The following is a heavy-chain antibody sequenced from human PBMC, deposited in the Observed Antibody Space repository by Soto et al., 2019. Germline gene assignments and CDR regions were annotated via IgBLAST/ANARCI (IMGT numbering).Heavy chain of an antibody. V-gene: IGHV2-5*02. CDR1: GFSLSTNGVG. Sequence: QITLKESGPMLVNPTQTLTLTCTFSGFSLSTNGVGVGWIRQPPGKALEWLALIYWDDDKRYSPSLKSSLAITQDTSKNQVVLTMTNMDPVDTATYYCAHRRFGLRRPWDFGIFDSWGQGTLVTDSS. CDR2: IYWDDDK. D-gene: IGHD3-3*01. CDR3: AHRRFGLRRPWDFGIFDS. J-gene: IGHJ4*02.